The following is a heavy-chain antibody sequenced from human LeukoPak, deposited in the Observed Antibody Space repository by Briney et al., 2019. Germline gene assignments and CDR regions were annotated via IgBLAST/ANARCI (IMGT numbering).Heavy chain of an antibody. Sequence: ASETLSLTCTVSGYSISSGYFWGWIRQPPGKGLEWIGSMYHSGSIYHNPSLKSRVTISLDTSRNQFSLKLYSVTAADTAVYYCARDPYCSGGSCYPFGYWGQGTLVTVSS. CDR2: MYHSGSI. V-gene: IGHV4-38-2*02. CDR1: GYSISSGYF. J-gene: IGHJ4*02. D-gene: IGHD2-15*01. CDR3: ARDPYCSGGSCYPFGY.